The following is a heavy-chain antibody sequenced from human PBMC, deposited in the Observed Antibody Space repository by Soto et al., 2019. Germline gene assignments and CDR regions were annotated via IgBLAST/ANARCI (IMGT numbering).Heavy chain of an antibody. CDR2: ISYSGST. Sequence: WETLSLTCTVSGGSITTYYWNWIRQSPGKGLEWIASISYSGSTNYNPSLRSRITISIDTSKNQFSLTLTSVTAADTAVYYCARDPYGSGSGGVYYYYALDVWGQGTTVTVSS. J-gene: IGHJ6*02. V-gene: IGHV4-59*13. CDR1: GGSITTYY. CDR3: ARDPYGSGSGGVYYYYALDV. D-gene: IGHD5-12*01.